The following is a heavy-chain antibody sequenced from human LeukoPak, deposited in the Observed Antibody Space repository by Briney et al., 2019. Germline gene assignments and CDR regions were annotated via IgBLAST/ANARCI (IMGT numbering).Heavy chain of an antibody. CDR2: IDQSGGRN. CDR1: GFTFSNYE. CDR3: ARDVEGGTFDI. Sequence: PGGSLRLSCAASGFTFSNYEMNWVRQAPGRGLEWVANIDQSGGRNNYVDSVKGRFTISRDNAKNSLFLEMSSLRADDTAVYFCARDVEGGTFDIWGQGTTVTVSS. V-gene: IGHV3-7*05. D-gene: IGHD3-16*01. J-gene: IGHJ3*02.